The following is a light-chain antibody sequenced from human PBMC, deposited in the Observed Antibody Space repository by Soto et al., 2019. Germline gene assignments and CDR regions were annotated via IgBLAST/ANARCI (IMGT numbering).Light chain of an antibody. CDR3: QQYSSSRT. CDR2: DAS. V-gene: IGKV3-20*01. CDR1: QSVSNNY. J-gene: IGKJ1*01. Sequence: EIVLTQSPGTLSLSPGERATLSCRASQSVSNNYLAWYQQKPGQAPRLLMYDASSRATGIPDRFSGSGSGTDFTLTISRLEPEDFAVYYCQQYSSSRTFGQGSKVAIK.